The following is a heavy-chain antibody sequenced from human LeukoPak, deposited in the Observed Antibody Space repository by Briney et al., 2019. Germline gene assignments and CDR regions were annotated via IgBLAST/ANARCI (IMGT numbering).Heavy chain of an antibody. CDR2: ISGSGGST. V-gene: IGHV3-23*01. J-gene: IGHJ6*03. CDR1: GFTFSSYA. D-gene: IGHD2/OR15-2a*01. Sequence: LPGGSLRLSCAASGFTFSSYAMSWVRQAPGKGLEWVSAISGSGGSTYYADSVKGRFTISRDNSKNTLYLQMNSLRAEDTAVHYCAKGEYPLPYYYYMDVWGKGTTVTVSS. CDR3: AKGEYPLPYYYYMDV.